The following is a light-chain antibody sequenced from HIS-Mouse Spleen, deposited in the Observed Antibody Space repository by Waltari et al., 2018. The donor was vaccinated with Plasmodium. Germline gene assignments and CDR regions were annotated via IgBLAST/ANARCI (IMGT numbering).Light chain of an antibody. CDR1: SSDVGGYNY. V-gene: IGLV2-11*01. CDR2: DVS. Sequence: QSALTQPRSVSGSPGQSVTISCTGTSSDVGGYNYVSWYQQHPGKAPKLMIYDVSKRPSGVPGRFSGSKSGNTASLTISGLQAEDEADYYCCSYAGSYTVVFGTGTKVTVL. CDR3: CSYAGSYTVV. J-gene: IGLJ1*01.